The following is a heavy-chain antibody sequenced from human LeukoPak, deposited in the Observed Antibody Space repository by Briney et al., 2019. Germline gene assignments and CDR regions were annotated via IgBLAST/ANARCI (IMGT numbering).Heavy chain of an antibody. CDR1: GGSISSGSDY. CDR2: IYTIGST. D-gene: IGHD3-10*01. Sequence: SQTLSLTCTVAGGSISSGSDYWGWIRQPAGKGLEWIVRIYTIGSTNYNPSLKSRVTISVDTSKNQFSLKISSVTASDTAVYYCACNVRGSKGYYYYMDVWGKGTTVTISS. J-gene: IGHJ6*03. CDR3: ACNVRGSKGYYYYMDV. V-gene: IGHV4-61*02.